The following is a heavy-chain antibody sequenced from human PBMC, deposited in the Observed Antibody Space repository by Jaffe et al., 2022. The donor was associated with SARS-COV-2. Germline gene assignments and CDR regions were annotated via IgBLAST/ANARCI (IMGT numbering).Heavy chain of an antibody. CDR3: ARAPTSFDFVWGRTTFFDS. CDR1: GGSISDSS. J-gene: IGHJ4*02. CDR2: VHFSGST. Sequence: QVQLQESGPGLVKPSETLSLTCSVSGGSISDSSWNWIRQSPGKGLEWIGYVHFSGSTNYNPSLKSRVAISVDTSKNQFSLRVNSVTAADAALYYCARAPTSFDFVWGRTTFFDSWGQGTLVTVSS. D-gene: IGHD3-16*01. V-gene: IGHV4-59*01.